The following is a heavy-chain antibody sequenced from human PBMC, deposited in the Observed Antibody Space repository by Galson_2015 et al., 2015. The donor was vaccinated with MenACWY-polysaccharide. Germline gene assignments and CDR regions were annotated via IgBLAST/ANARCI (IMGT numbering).Heavy chain of an antibody. CDR1: GFTFLSYA. V-gene: IGHV3-64*01. J-gene: IGHJ6*02. Sequence: SLRLSCAASGFTFLSYAMHWVRQAPGQGLEYVSAISSNGGSTYYANSVKGRFTISRDNSKNTLYLQLGSLRAEDMAVYYCARPTGGAVYANYGMDVWGQGTTVTVSS. D-gene: IGHD2-8*01. CDR3: ARPTGGAVYANYGMDV. CDR2: ISSNGGST.